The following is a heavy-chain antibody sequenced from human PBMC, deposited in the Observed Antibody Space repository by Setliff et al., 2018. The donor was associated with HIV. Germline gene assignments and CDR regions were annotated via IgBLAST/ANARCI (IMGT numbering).Heavy chain of an antibody. Sequence: GGSLRLSCAASGFTLSPYGMHWVRQAPGKGLEWVAVIWSDGSNKYYADSVKGRFTISRDNSKNTLYLQMNSLRAEDTAVYYCAKESPRAGYSVFDYWGQGTLVTVSS. V-gene: IGHV3-33*06. D-gene: IGHD5-18*01. CDR1: GFTLSPYG. CDR3: AKESPRAGYSVFDY. CDR2: IWSDGSNK. J-gene: IGHJ4*02.